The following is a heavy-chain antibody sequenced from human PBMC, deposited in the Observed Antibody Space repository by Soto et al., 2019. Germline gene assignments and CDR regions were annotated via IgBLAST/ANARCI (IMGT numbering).Heavy chain of an antibody. V-gene: IGHV1-18*01. Sequence: ASVKISCKASGYTFTSYGISWVRQAPGQGLEWMGWISAYNGNTNYGQKFQGRLTMTTDTSTSTAYMELRSLRSDDTAVYYCAGERDDSSWSSVEYFQHWGEGTLVTVSS. CDR2: ISAYNGNT. J-gene: IGHJ1*01. CDR1: GYTFTSYG. D-gene: IGHD6-13*01. CDR3: AGERDDSSWSSVEYFQH.